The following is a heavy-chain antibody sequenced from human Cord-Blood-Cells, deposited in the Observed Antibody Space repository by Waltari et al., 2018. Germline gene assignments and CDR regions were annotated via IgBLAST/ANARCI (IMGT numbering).Heavy chain of an antibody. CDR3: AKDIAAAGTGAFDI. D-gene: IGHD6-13*01. CDR1: GFTFSSYG. V-gene: IGHV3-30*18. Sequence: QVQLVESGGGVVQPGRSLRLSCAASGFTFSSYGMHWVRQAPGKGLEWVAVISYDGSNKYYADSVKGRFTISRDNSKNTLYLQMNSLRAEDTAVYYCAKDIAAAGTGAFDIWGQGTMVTVSS. J-gene: IGHJ3*02. CDR2: ISYDGSNK.